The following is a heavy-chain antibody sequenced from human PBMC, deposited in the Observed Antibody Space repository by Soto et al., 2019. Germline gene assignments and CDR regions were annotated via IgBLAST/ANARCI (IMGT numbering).Heavy chain of an antibody. D-gene: IGHD2-2*01. CDR2: INGGGSST. CDR1: GFTFRSYW. Sequence: EVQLVESGGGLVQPGGSLRLSCAASGFTFRSYWMHWVRQAPGKGLVWVSRINGGGSSTSYADSVKGRFTISRDNAKNTLYLQMNSLRAEDTAVYYCARALVVPAGDAFDIWGQGTMVTVSS. V-gene: IGHV3-74*01. CDR3: ARALVVPAGDAFDI. J-gene: IGHJ3*02.